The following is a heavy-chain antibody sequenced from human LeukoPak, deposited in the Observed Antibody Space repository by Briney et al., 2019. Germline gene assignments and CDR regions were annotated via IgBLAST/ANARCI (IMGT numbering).Heavy chain of an antibody. CDR2: INPSGGST. V-gene: IGHV1-46*01. CDR3: ARDLYCGGDCYVSSY. D-gene: IGHD2-21*02. Sequence: ASVKVSCKASGYTFTSYYMHWVRQAPGQGLEWMGLINPSGGSTSYAQKFQGRVTITADKSTSTAYMELSSLRSEGTAVYYCARDLYCGGDCYVSSYWGQGTLVTVSS. J-gene: IGHJ4*02. CDR1: GYTFTSYY.